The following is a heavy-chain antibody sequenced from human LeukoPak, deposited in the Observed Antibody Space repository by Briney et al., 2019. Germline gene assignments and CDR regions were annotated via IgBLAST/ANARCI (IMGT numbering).Heavy chain of an antibody. V-gene: IGHV4-4*09. CDR3: ARLVGGGIAAA. D-gene: IGHD6-13*01. J-gene: IGHJ5*02. Sequence: PSETLSLTCTVSGGSISSYYWSWIRQPPGTGLEWIGYIYTSGSTNYNPSLKSRVTISVDTSKNQFSLKLSSVTAADTAVYYCARLVGGGIAAAWGQGTLVTVSS. CDR2: IYTSGST. CDR1: GGSISSYY.